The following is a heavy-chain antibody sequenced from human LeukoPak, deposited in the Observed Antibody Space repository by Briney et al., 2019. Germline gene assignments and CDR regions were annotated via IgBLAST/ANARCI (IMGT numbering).Heavy chain of an antibody. Sequence: GGSLRLSCAASGFTFSSYGMHWVRQAPGKGLEWVAVIWSVKGRFTISRDNSKNTLYLQMNSLRAEDTAVYYCASERGCSSTSCYGVNDAFDIWGQGTMVTVSS. V-gene: IGHV3-33*08. D-gene: IGHD2-2*01. CDR1: GFTFSSYG. J-gene: IGHJ3*02. CDR3: ASERGCSSTSCYGVNDAFDI. CDR2: IW.